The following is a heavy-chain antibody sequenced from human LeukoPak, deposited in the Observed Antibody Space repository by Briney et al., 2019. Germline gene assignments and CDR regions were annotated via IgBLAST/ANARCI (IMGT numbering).Heavy chain of an antibody. D-gene: IGHD2-21*02. J-gene: IGHJ4*02. CDR1: GFTFSSYS. CDR3: ARDAGVTACDY. Sequence: PGGSLRLSCAASGFTFSSYSMNWVRQAPGKGLEWVAVIWADGNNKYYGDSVKGRFTISRDNSKNTLYLQMNSLRAEDTAVYYCARDAGVTACDYWGQGTLVTVSS. V-gene: IGHV3-33*08. CDR2: IWADGNNK.